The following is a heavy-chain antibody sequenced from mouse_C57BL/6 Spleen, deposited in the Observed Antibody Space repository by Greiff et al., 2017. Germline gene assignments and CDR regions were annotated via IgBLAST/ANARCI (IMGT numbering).Heavy chain of an antibody. CDR3: TRGGNYDNGAMDY. D-gene: IGHD2-1*01. Sequence: EVKLMESGEGLVKPGGSLKLSCAASGFTFSSYAMSWVRQTPEKRLEWVAYISSGGDYIYYADTVKGRFTISRDNARNTLYLQMSSLKSEDTAMYYCTRGGNYDNGAMDYWGQGTSVTVSS. CDR1: GFTFSSYA. CDR2: ISSGGDYI. J-gene: IGHJ4*01. V-gene: IGHV5-9-1*02.